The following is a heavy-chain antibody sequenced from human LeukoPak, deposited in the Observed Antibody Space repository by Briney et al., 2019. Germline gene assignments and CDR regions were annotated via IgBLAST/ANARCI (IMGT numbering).Heavy chain of an antibody. V-gene: IGHV3-15*01. Sequence: PGGSLRLSCAASGFTFSNAWMSWVRQAPGKGLEWVGRIKSKTDGGTTDYAAPVKGRFTISRDDSKNTLYLQMNSLKTEDTAVYYCTTGLDYFPSDYDYVWGSYRSFYYFDYWGQGTLVTVSS. CDR3: TTGLDYFPSDYDYVWGSYRSFYYFDY. D-gene: IGHD3-16*02. J-gene: IGHJ4*02. CDR1: GFTFSNAW. CDR2: IKSKTDGGTT.